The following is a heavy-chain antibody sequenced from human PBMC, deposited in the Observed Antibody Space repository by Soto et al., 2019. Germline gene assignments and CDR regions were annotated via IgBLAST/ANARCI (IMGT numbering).Heavy chain of an antibody. Sequence: SETLSLTCTVSGGSISSYYWSWIRQPPGKGLEWIGYIYCSGSTNYNPSLKSRVTISVDTSKNQFSLKLSSVTAADTAVYYCARVSGRCSGGSCYPKYYYYYGMDVWGQGTTVTVSS. V-gene: IGHV4-59*01. CDR2: IYCSGST. CDR1: GGSISSYY. D-gene: IGHD2-15*01. CDR3: ARVSGRCSGGSCYPKYYYYYGMDV. J-gene: IGHJ6*02.